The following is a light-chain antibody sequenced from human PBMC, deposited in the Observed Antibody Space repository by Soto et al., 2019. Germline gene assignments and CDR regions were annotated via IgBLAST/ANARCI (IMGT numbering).Light chain of an antibody. V-gene: IGKV1-39*01. CDR2: AAS. CDR1: QSISSY. Sequence: DTKMTNSPSSMCVSVGARVNITWGASQSISSYLNWYQQKPGKAPKLLIYAASSLQSGVPSRFSGSGSGTDFTLTISSLQPEDFATYYCQQSYSTPPITFGQGTGLEIK. CDR3: QQSYSTPPIT. J-gene: IGKJ5*01.